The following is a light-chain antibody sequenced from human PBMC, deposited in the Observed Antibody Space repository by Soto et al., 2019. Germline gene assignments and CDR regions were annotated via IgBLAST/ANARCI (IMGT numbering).Light chain of an antibody. CDR1: SSDVGGYNY. Sequence: QSALTQPASVSGSPGQSITISCTGTSSDVGGYNYVSWYQQHPGKAPKLMIYDVSNRPSGVSNRFSGSKSGNTASLTISGLQAEDEADYSCSSYTSSSTPLYVFGTGTKVPS. V-gene: IGLV2-14*01. CDR3: SSYTSSSTPLYV. CDR2: DVS. J-gene: IGLJ1*01.